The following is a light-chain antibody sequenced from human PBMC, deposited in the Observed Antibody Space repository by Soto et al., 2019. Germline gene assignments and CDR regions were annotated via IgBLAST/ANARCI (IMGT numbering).Light chain of an antibody. CDR2: DVS. CDR3: CSYAGSYTYV. V-gene: IGLV2-11*01. J-gene: IGLJ1*01. Sequence: QSVLTQPRSVSGSPGQSVTISCTGTASDVGSYIYVSWYQQHPGKAPKLMIYDVSERPSGVPDRFSGSKSGNTASLTISGLQAEDEADYYCCSYAGSYTYVFATGTKLTVL. CDR1: ASDVGSYIY.